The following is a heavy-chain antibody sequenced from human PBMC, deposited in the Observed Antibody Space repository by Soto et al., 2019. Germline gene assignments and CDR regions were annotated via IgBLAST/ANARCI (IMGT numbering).Heavy chain of an antibody. CDR2: ISGSGFSP. CDR1: GFTFTNYA. D-gene: IGHD4-17*01. Sequence: EVQLSESGGGLVQPGGSLRLFCAASGFTFTNYAMSWVRQAPGRGLEWVSAISGSGFSPYYADSVKGRFTISRDNSKNTVYLQMNSLRAEDTALYYCAKDPYGGGYWGQGTLVTVSS. V-gene: IGHV3-23*01. J-gene: IGHJ4*02. CDR3: AKDPYGGGY.